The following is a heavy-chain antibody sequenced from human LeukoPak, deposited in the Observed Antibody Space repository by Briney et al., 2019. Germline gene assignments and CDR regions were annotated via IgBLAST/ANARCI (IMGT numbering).Heavy chain of an antibody. CDR1: GFTFSNYG. V-gene: IGHV3-30*02. J-gene: IGHJ4*02. Sequence: GGSLRLSCAASGFTFSNYGMHWLRQAPGKGLEWVAFTRYDGRSEYYADSVKGRFTISRDNSKNTLYLQMNSLRVEDTAMYYCAKVEDGYSLNYWGQGTLVTVSS. CDR3: AKVEDGYSLNY. D-gene: IGHD5-24*01. CDR2: TRYDGRSE.